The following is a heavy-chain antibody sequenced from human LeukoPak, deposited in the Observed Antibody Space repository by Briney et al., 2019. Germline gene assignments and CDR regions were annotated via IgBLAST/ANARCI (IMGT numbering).Heavy chain of an antibody. CDR3: AKSGYNRFDY. J-gene: IGHJ4*02. Sequence: GGSLRLSCAATGFTFSSSAMSWVRQAPGKGLEWVSTISGSDSSTHYADSVKGRFTISRDNSKNTLYLQMNSLRADDTAVYYCAKSGYNRFDYWGQGTLVTVSS. V-gene: IGHV3-23*01. D-gene: IGHD5-24*01. CDR1: GFTFSSSA. CDR2: ISGSDSST.